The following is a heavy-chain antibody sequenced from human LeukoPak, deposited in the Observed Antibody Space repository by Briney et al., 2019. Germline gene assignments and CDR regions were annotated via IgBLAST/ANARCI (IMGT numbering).Heavy chain of an antibody. CDR1: GFTVSSNH. D-gene: IGHD1-26*01. CDR3: AKTIVGVTNWFDP. Sequence: GGSLRLSCAASGFTVSSNHISWVRHAPGKGLEWVSVIYSGGNTYYADSVKGRFTISSDNSKNTLYLQMTSLRAEDTAVYYCAKTIVGVTNWFDPWGQGTLVTVSS. CDR2: IYSGGNT. J-gene: IGHJ5*02. V-gene: IGHV3-53*01.